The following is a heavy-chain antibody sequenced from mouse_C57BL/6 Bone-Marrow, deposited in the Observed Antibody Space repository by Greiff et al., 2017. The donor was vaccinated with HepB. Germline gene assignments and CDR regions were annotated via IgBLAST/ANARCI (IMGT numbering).Heavy chain of an antibody. V-gene: IGHV5-12*01. D-gene: IGHD1-1*01. CDR3: ARRHYGSSSWFAY. J-gene: IGHJ3*01. CDR1: GFTFSDYY. Sequence: DVPLVESGGGLVQPGGSLKLSCAASGFTFSDYYMYWVRQTPEKRLEWVAYISNGGGSTYYPDTVKGRFTISRDNAKNTLYLQMSRLKSEDTAMYYCARRHYGSSSWFAYWGQGTLVTVSA. CDR2: ISNGGGST.